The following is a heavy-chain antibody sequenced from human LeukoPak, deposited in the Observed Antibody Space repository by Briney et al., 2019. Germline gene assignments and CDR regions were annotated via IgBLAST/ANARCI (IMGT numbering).Heavy chain of an antibody. CDR3: AKEPRNSSGMKWFDP. CDR2: ISYDGSNK. D-gene: IGHD6-25*01. V-gene: IGHV3-30-3*01. Sequence: GGSLRLSCAASGFTFSSYAMHWVRQAPGKGLEWVAVISYDGSNKYYADSVKGRFTISRDNSKNTLYLQMNSLRAEDTAVYYCAKEPRNSSGMKWFDPWGQGTLVTVSS. CDR1: GFTFSSYA. J-gene: IGHJ5*02.